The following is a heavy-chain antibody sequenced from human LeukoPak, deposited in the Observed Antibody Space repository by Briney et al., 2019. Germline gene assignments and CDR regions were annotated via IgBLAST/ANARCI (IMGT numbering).Heavy chain of an antibody. D-gene: IGHD3-10*01. V-gene: IGHV4-59*01. CDR3: GRSKGSGNYFDS. Sequence: SETLSLTCTVSGGSITNYYWNWIRQPPGKGLEWIGYISYTGSTNYNPSLKSRVTLSIDTSKSQFSLNLRSVTAADTATYYCGRSKGSGNYFDSRGQGTLVTVSS. J-gene: IGHJ4*02. CDR1: GGSITNYY. CDR2: ISYTGST.